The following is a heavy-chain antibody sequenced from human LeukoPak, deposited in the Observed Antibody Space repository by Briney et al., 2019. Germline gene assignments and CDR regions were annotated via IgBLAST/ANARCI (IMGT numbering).Heavy chain of an antibody. V-gene: IGHV3-23*01. CDR1: GFTVSSNS. D-gene: IGHD6-6*01. CDR2: ISGSGGST. Sequence: GGSLRLSCAASGFTVSSNSMSWVRQAPGKGLEWVSAISGSGGSTYCADSVKGRFTISRDYSKNTLYLQMNSLRAEDTAVYYCAKVEAARPGGHLVGWGQGTLVTVSS. J-gene: IGHJ4*02. CDR3: AKVEAARPGGHLVG.